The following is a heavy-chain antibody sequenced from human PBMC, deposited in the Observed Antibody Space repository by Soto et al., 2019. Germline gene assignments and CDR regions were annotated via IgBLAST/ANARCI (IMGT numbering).Heavy chain of an antibody. CDR2: ISPRSTFR. J-gene: IGHJ5*02. Sequence: GGSLRLSCATSGFSFSDSDMSWIRQAPGKGLEWISYISPRSTFRDYADSVKGRFTISRDSVKNSLYLQMNNLTADDTGVYYCARGGGGGLFDPWGQGSVVTVS. V-gene: IGHV3-11*06. D-gene: IGHD2-21*01. CDR1: GFSFSDSD. CDR3: ARGGGGGLFDP.